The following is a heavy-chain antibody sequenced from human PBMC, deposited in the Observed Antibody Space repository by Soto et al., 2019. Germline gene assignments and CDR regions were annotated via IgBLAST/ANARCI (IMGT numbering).Heavy chain of an antibody. D-gene: IGHD2-21*02. Sequence: GESLKISCAASGFTSKTFVMNWVRQAPGKGLEWVSYISGSTDTINFADSVRGRFTISRDNAKNSMFLQMDSLRDEDTAVYYCVRQRGVMTAFAYFDYWGQGTLVTVSS. V-gene: IGHV3-48*02. J-gene: IGHJ4*02. CDR1: GFTSKTFV. CDR3: VRQRGVMTAFAYFDY. CDR2: ISGSTDTI.